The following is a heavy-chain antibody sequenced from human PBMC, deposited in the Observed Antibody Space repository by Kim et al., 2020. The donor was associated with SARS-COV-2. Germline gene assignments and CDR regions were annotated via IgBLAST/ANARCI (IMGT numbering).Heavy chain of an antibody. Sequence: GGSLRLSCAASGFTFSSYAMHWVRQAPGKGLEWVAVISYDGSNKYYADSVKGRFTISRDNSKNTLYLQMNSLRAEDTAVYYCARGQARFGELYYYYGMDVWGQGTTVTVSS. CDR1: GFTFSSYA. V-gene: IGHV3-30-3*01. CDR3: ARGQARFGELYYYYGMDV. J-gene: IGHJ6*02. D-gene: IGHD3-10*01. CDR2: ISYDGSNK.